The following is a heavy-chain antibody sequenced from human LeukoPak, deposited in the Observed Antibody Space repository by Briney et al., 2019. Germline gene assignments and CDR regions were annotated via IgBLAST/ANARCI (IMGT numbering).Heavy chain of an antibody. V-gene: IGHV3-66*01. CDR2: IYSGGST. CDR3: ARVWSGSYSVGFDY. J-gene: IGHJ4*02. CDR1: GFTVSSNY. Sequence: GGSLRLSCAASGFTVSSNYMSWVRQAPGKGLEWVSVIYSGGSTYYADSVKGRFTISRDNSKNTLYLQMNSLRAEDTAVYYCARVWSGSYSVGFDYWGQGTLVTVSS. D-gene: IGHD1-26*01.